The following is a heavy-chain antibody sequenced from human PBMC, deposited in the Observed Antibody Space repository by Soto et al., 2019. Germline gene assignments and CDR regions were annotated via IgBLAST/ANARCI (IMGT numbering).Heavy chain of an antibody. V-gene: IGHV3-23*01. Sequence: GGSLRLSCAASGFTFSSYAMSWVRQAPGKGLEWVSAISGSGGSTYYADSVKGRFTISRDNSKNTLYLQMNSLRAEDTAVYYCAKDWAPFDWLLYYFDYWGQGTLVTVSS. D-gene: IGHD3-9*01. J-gene: IGHJ4*02. CDR2: ISGSGGST. CDR3: AKDWAPFDWLLYYFDY. CDR1: GFTFSSYA.